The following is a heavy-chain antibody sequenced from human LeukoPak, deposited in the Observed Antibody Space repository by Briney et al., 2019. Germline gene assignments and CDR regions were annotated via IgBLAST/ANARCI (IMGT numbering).Heavy chain of an antibody. V-gene: IGHV4-31*03. J-gene: IGHJ3*02. Sequence: SETLSLTCTVSGDSICNGGYYWRWIRQRLGEGREWICYIYDCGSTYNSPSLKSRFIISVDTYKNHFSLKLTSVTAADTAVYYCSRGSAVDALHIWGQGTMVTVSS. CDR3: SRGSAVDALHI. D-gene: IGHD6-13*01. CDR1: GDSICNGGYY. CDR2: IYDCGST.